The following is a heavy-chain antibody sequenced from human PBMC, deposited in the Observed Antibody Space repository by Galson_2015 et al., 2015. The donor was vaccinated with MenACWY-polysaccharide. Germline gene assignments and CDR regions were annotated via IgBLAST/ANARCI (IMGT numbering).Heavy chain of an antibody. J-gene: IGHJ4*02. D-gene: IGHD5-18*01. V-gene: IGHV3-23*01. CDR2: IGGSGSNT. Sequence: SLRLSCAASGFTFSNYAMSWVRQAPGKGLEWVSTIGGSGSNTHYVDSVKGRFTISRDNSKNTLYLQMNSLRAEDTAVYYCARLRYSTGTYHFDYWGQGTLVAVSS. CDR3: ARLRYSTGTYHFDY. CDR1: GFTFSNYA.